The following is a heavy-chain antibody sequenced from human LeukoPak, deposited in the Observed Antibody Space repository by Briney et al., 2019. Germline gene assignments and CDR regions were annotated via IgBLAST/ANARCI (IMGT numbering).Heavy chain of an antibody. CDR2: IYYSGNT. CDR1: GVSISSSSYY. V-gene: IGHV4-39*01. D-gene: IGHD2-2*01. J-gene: IGHJ4*02. CDR3: ARQLVVVEPAEFDY. Sequence: SETLSLTCTVSGVSISSSSYYWGWIRQSPGKGLEWIGSIYYSGNTYYNPSLKSQVTISVDTSKNQYSLKLSSVNAADTAVYYCARQLVVVEPAEFDYWGQGTLVTVSS.